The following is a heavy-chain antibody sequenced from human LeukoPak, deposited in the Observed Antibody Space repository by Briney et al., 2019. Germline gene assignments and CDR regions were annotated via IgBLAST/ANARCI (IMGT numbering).Heavy chain of an antibody. Sequence: GGSLRLSCAASGFTFNSYGMHWVRQAPGKGLEWVAVISYDGSNKYYADSVKGRFTISRDNSKNTLYLQMNSLRAEDTAVYYCAKTMVTAIRYYYYYMDVWGKGTTVTVSS. CDR3: AKTMVTAIRYYYYYMDV. J-gene: IGHJ6*03. CDR2: ISYDGSNK. V-gene: IGHV3-30*18. CDR1: GFTFNSYG. D-gene: IGHD2-21*02.